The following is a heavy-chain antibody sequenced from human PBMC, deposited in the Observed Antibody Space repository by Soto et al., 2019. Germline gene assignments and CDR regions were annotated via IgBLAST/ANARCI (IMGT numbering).Heavy chain of an antibody. CDR2: INAGNGNT. V-gene: IGHV1-3*01. D-gene: IGHD4-17*01. CDR3: SSADYGDVPGILDY. CDR1: GYTFTSYA. J-gene: IGHJ4*02. Sequence: QVQLVQSGAEVKKPGASVKVSCKASGYTFTSYAMHWVCQAPGQRLEWMGWINAGNGNTKYSQKFQGRVTITRDTSASTAYMELSSLRSEDTAVYYCSSADYGDVPGILDYWGQGTLVTVSS.